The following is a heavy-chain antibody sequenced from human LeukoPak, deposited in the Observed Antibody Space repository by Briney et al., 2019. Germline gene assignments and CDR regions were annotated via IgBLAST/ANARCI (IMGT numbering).Heavy chain of an antibody. CDR2: KYYSGSA. D-gene: IGHD2-2*01. CDR1: GVSVSDGRYY. CDR3: ATPYCSSISCLDVFNM. J-gene: IGHJ3*02. V-gene: IGHV4-31*03. Sequence: SETLSLTCTVSGVSVSDGRYYWTWIRQHPGKGLEWIGYKYYSGSAKYNPSLKSRLTISIDTSKNQFSLQLSSVTAADTATYYCATPYCSSISCLDVFNMWGQGTRVTVSS.